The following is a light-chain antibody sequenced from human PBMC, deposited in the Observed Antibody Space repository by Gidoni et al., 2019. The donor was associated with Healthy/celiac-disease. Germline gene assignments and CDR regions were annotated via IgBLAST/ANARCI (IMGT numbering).Light chain of an antibody. V-gene: IGLV2-14*01. J-gene: IGLJ1*01. CDR2: EVS. CDR3: SSYTSSSIPL. Sequence: QSALTQPASVSGSPGQSITISCTGTSSDVGGYNYVSWYQQHPGKAPKLMIYEVSNWPSGVSNRFSGSKSGNTASLTISGLQAEDEADYYCSSYTSSSIPLFGTGTKVTVL. CDR1: SSDVGGYNY.